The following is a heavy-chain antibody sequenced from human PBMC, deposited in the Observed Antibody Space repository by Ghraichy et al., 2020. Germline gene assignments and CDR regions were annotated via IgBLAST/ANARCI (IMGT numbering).Heavy chain of an antibody. V-gene: IGHV4-34*01. D-gene: IGHD1-1*01. J-gene: IGHJ4*02. Sequence: SETLSLTCAVHGNSISGYFWSWVRQPPGEGLEWIGEINHRGDTYYNPSLESRVTMSVDMSNDQFSLRLTFVTAADTAIYYCARARRFNWNDSYDYWGQGSLVIVSS. CDR1: GNSISGYF. CDR3: ARARRFNWNDSYDY. CDR2: INHRGDT.